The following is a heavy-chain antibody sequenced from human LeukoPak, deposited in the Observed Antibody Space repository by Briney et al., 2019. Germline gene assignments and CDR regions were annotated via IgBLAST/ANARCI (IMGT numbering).Heavy chain of an antibody. J-gene: IGHJ4*02. CDR3: ARGDSSSWYFLEY. V-gene: IGHV1-2*02. CDR1: GYTFTDYY. D-gene: IGHD6-13*01. CDR2: INPKSGGT. Sequence: ASVKVSCKASGYTFTDYYIHWVRQAPGQGLEWMGWINPKSGGTKNAQDFQGRVTMIRDTSISTAYMELSRLTSDDTAFYYCARGDSSSWYFLEYWGRGTLVTVSS.